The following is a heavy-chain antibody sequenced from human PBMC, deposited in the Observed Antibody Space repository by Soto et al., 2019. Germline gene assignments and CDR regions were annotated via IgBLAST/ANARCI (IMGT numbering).Heavy chain of an antibody. J-gene: IGHJ4*02. D-gene: IGHD2-2*03. CDR2: IVPTFGNA. CDR1: GSTFSRYG. V-gene: IGHV1-69*13. Sequence: ASVKVSCKASGSTFSRYGFSWVRQAPGQGLEFMGRIVPTFGNANYAQGFQGRLTLSADESRATVFMELSSRTNEDTAIYYCEAGYCSSGSCFDFWGQGTQVTVSS. CDR3: EAGYCSSGSCFDF.